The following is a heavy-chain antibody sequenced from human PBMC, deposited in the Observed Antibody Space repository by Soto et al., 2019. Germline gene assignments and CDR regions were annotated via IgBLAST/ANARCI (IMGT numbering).Heavy chain of an antibody. CDR3: ARTRNGGVADSFDS. CDR1: GFTFSRHA. D-gene: IGHD3-3*01. Sequence: LRLSCAASGFTFSRHAIHWVRLTPGRGLEWVLAISRDGSYIYYTDSVKGRFTVSRDNSKNTVFVQMNRLIPDDTALYFCARTRNGGVADSFDSWGQGTRVTVSS. CDR2: ISRDGSYI. V-gene: IGHV3-30*04. J-gene: IGHJ5*01.